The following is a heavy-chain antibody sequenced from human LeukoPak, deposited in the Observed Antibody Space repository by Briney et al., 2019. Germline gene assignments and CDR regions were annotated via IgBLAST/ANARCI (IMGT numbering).Heavy chain of an antibody. CDR2: IYYSGST. Sequence: SETLSLTCTVSGGSISSGGYYWSWIRQHPGKGLEWIGYIYYSGSTYYNPSLKSRVTISVDTSKNQFSLKLSSVTAADMAVYYCARDRITGTTNAFDIWGQGTMVTVSS. CDR3: ARDRITGTTNAFDI. D-gene: IGHD1-20*01. V-gene: IGHV4-31*03. CDR1: GGSISSGGYY. J-gene: IGHJ3*02.